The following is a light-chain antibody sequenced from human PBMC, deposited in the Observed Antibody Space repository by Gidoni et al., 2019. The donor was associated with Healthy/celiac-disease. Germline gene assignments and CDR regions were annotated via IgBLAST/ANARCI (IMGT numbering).Light chain of an antibody. V-gene: IGLV3-1*01. CDR3: QAWDSSTAGV. CDR2: QDS. CDR1: KLGDKY. J-gene: IGLJ1*01. Sequence: SYELTQPPSVSVSPGQTASITCSGDKLGDKYACWYQPKPGQSPVLVIYQDSKRPSGIPERFSGSNSGNTATLTISGTQAMDEADYYCQAWDSSTAGVFGTGTKVTVL.